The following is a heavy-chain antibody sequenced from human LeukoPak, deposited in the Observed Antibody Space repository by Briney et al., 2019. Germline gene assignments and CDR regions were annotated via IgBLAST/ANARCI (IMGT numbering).Heavy chain of an antibody. V-gene: IGHV3-23*01. CDR2: ISGSGGST. J-gene: IGHJ4*02. CDR1: GFTFSSYA. D-gene: IGHD3-3*01. CDR3: AKGGRPDFWSGYPDY. Sequence: GGSLRLSCAASGFTFSSYAMSWVRQAPGKGLEWVSAISGSGGSTYYADSVKGRFTISRDNSKNTLYLQMNSPRAEDTAVYYCAKGGRPDFWSGYPDYWGQGTLVTVSS.